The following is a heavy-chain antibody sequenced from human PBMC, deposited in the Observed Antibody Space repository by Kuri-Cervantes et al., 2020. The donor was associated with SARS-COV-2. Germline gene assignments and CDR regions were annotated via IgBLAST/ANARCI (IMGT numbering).Heavy chain of an antibody. CDR3: ARDYDSSGYLLNWFDP. J-gene: IGHJ5*02. D-gene: IGHD3-22*01. CDR2: TYYRSKWYN. CDR1: GDSVPSNSAA. Sequence: SQTLSLTCAISGDSVPSNSAAWNWIRQSPSRGLEWLGRTYYRSKWYNDYAVSVKSRITINPDTSKNQFSLQLNSVTPEDTAVYYCARDYDSSGYLLNWFDPWGQGTLVTVSS. V-gene: IGHV6-1*01.